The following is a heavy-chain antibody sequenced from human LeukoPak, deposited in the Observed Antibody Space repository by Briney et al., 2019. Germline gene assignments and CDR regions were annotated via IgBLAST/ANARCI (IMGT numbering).Heavy chain of an antibody. D-gene: IGHD5-18*01. CDR3: AKRRSVGYSYGLVLDY. CDR1: GFTFRSYA. J-gene: IGHJ4*02. Sequence: PGGSLSLSCAASGFTFRSYAMSWVRQAPGKGLEGVSAFSGSGGSTYYADSVKGRFTISRDNSKNTLYLQMNSLRAEDTAVYYCAKRRSVGYSYGLVLDYWGQGTLVTVSS. CDR2: FSGSGGST. V-gene: IGHV3-23*01.